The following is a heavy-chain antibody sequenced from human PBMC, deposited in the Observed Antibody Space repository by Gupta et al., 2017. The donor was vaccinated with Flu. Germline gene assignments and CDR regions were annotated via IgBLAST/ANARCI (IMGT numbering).Heavy chain of an antibody. Sequence: QVQLAPAAAVLFKLSGKLSLTCAVEGGSFVGYYWSWIRQPPGKGLEWIGEINHSGSTNYNPSLKSRVTISVDTSKNQFSLKLSSVTAADTAXYXCARLRVALRVPFLNGMDVWGQGTTVTVSS. CDR2: INHSGST. CDR3: ARLRVALRVPFLNGMDV. CDR1: GGSFVGYY. J-gene: IGHJ6*02. V-gene: IGHV4-34*01. D-gene: IGHD3-3*02.